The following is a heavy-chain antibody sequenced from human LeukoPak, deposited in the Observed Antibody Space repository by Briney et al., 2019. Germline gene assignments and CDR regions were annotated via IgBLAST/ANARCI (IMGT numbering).Heavy chain of an antibody. Sequence: SETLSLTCAVYGGSFSGYYWSWIRQPPGKGLEWIGEINHSGSTNYNPSLKGRVTISVDTSKNQFSLKLSSVTAADTAVYYCARVKTTVTTLRYYYYMDVWGKGTTVTVSS. J-gene: IGHJ6*03. D-gene: IGHD4-17*01. CDR1: GGSFSGYY. V-gene: IGHV4-34*01. CDR2: INHSGST. CDR3: ARVKTTVTTLRYYYYMDV.